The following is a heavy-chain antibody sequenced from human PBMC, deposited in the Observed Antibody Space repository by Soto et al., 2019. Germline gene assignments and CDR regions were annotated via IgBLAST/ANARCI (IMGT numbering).Heavy chain of an antibody. CDR2: ISGSGGST. V-gene: IGHV3-23*01. Sequence: EVQLLESGGGLVQPGGSLRLSCAASGFTFSSYAMSWVRQAPGKGLEWVSAISGSGGSTYYADSVKGRFTISRDNSKNTLYLQMNSMRAEDTAVDYCAKEDWGPKAGGYFDYWGQGTLVTVSS. D-gene: IGHD7-27*01. CDR3: AKEDWGPKAGGYFDY. CDR1: GFTFSSYA. J-gene: IGHJ4*02.